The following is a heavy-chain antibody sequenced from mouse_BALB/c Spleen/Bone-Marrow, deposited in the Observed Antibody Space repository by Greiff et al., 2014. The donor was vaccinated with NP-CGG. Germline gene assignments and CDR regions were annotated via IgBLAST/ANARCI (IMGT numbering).Heavy chain of an antibody. CDR1: GYSFTGYY. Sequence: LVKTGASVKISCKASGYSFTGYYTHWVKQSHGKSLEWIGYISCYNGATSYNQKFKGKATFTVDTSSSTAYMQFNSLTSEDSAVYYCATGSSYWYFDVWGAGTTVTVSS. J-gene: IGHJ1*01. CDR2: ISCYNGAT. V-gene: IGHV1S34*01. D-gene: IGHD1-1*01. CDR3: ATGSSYWYFDV.